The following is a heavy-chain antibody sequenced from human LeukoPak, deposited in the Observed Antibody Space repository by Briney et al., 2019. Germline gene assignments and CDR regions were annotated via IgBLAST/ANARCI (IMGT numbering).Heavy chain of an antibody. CDR1: GGSISRYY. J-gene: IGHJ4*02. CDR2: IYTSGST. CDR3: SRSLNDYGSGDY. D-gene: IGHD3-10*01. V-gene: IGHV4-4*07. Sequence: SETLSLTCTVSGGSISRYYWSWIRQPAGKGLEWIGRIYTSGSTDYNPSLKSRVTISVDTSKNQSSLKPSSVTAADTAVDYCSRSLNDYGSGDYWGQGTLVTVSS.